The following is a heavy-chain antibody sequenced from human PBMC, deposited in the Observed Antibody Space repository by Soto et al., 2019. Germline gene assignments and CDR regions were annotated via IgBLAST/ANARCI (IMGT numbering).Heavy chain of an antibody. D-gene: IGHD5-12*01. CDR2: ISADNDNT. V-gene: IGHV1-18*01. Sequence: VQLVQSGGEVRKPGASVTVSCRASGYTFTKYGISWVRQAPGQGLEWMGWISADNDNTNYAQNLQGRVTMTTDTSTSTAYMQLRSLRSDVTAVYFCARGPSGYDYGLFDFWGQGTLVTVSS. J-gene: IGHJ4*02. CDR1: GYTFTKYG. CDR3: ARGPSGYDYGLFDF.